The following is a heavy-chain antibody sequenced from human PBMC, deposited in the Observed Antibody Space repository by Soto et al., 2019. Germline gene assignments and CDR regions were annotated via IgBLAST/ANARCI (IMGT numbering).Heavy chain of an antibody. CDR2: IYYSGST. J-gene: IGHJ5*02. D-gene: IGHD3-16*01. Sequence: SETMSLTCTVSGGSISSYYLSWIRQPTGKGLELIGYIYYSGSTNYNPSLKSRVTISVDTSKNQFSLKLSSVTAADTAVYYCARLGAQEIDPWGQGTLVTVSS. CDR3: ARLGAQEIDP. CDR1: GGSISSYY. V-gene: IGHV4-59*08.